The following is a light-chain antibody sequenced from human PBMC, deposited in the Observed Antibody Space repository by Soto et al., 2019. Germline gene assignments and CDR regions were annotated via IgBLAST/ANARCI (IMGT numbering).Light chain of an antibody. J-gene: IGLJ1*01. CDR1: SSDVGGYNY. V-gene: IGLV2-14*04. CDR2: DVS. CDR3: SSYTSSSTLYV. Sequence: ITISCTGTSSDVGGYNYVSWYQQHPGKAPKLMIYDVSNRPSGVSNRFSGSKSGNTASLTISGLQAEDEADYYCSSYTSSSTLYVFGTGTKVTVL.